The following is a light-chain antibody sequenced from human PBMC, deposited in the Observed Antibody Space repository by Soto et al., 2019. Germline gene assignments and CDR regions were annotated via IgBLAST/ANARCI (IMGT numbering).Light chain of an antibody. CDR3: QQSYSYPLT. Sequence: AIRMTQSPSSLSASTGDRVTITCRASQGISSYLAWYQQKPGKAPKLLIYAASTLQSGVPSRFSGSGSGTDFTLTVSCLQSEDFATYYCQQSYSYPLTFGQGTRLEI. V-gene: IGKV1-8*01. CDR1: QGISSY. CDR2: AAS. J-gene: IGKJ5*01.